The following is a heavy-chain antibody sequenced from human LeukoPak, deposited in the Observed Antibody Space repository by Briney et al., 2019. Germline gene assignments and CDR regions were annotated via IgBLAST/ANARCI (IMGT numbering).Heavy chain of an antibody. D-gene: IGHD1-7*01. J-gene: IGHJ4*02. CDR1: GFTFSSYA. CDR2: ISYDGSNK. V-gene: IGHV3-30*03. Sequence: GGSLRLSCAASGFTFSSYAMHWVRQAPGKGLEWVAIISYDGSNKYYADSVKGRFTISRDNSKNTLYLQMNSLRAEDTAVYYCTKSWNYAWDYWGQGTLVTVSS. CDR3: TKSWNYAWDY.